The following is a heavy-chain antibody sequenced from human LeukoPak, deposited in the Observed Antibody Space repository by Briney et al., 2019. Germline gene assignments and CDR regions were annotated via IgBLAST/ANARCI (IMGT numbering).Heavy chain of an antibody. Sequence: SETLSLTCTVSGGSISSYYWSWIRQPPGKGLEWIGYIYYSGSTNYNPSLKSRVTISVDTSKNQFSLKLSSVTAADTAVYYCARHSDYDFWSGCRKAGDAFDIWGQGTMVTVSS. D-gene: IGHD3-3*01. V-gene: IGHV4-59*08. CDR3: ARHSDYDFWSGCRKAGDAFDI. CDR2: IYYSGST. CDR1: GGSISSYY. J-gene: IGHJ3*02.